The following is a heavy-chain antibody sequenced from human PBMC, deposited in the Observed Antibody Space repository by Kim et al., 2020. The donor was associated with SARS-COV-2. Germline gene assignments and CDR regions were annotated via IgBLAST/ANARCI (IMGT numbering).Heavy chain of an antibody. CDR3: VRHDHDFA. V-gene: IGHV4-39*01. J-gene: IGHJ5*01. CDR2: IYYSGNT. Sequence: SETLSLTCTVSGGSISSSTYYWGWIRQPPGKGLEWIGSIYYSGNTYYNPSLKSRVTISVDTSKNQFSLKLSSVTAADTAVYYCVRHDHDFAWGQGTLVTVSS. CDR1: GGSISSSTYY. D-gene: IGHD3-3*01.